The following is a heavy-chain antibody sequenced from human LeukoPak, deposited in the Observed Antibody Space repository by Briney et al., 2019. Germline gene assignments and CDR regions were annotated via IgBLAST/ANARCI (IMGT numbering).Heavy chain of an antibody. D-gene: IGHD2-15*01. CDR2: ISSSGSTI. Sequence: GGSLRLSCAASGFTFSSYEMNWVRQAPGKGLEWVSYISSSGSTIYYADSVKGRFTISRDNSKNALYLQMDSLRDEDTAVYYCAKGYLGLCTGGTCFHFDYWGQGTLVTVSS. CDR1: GFTFSSYE. J-gene: IGHJ4*02. V-gene: IGHV3-48*03. CDR3: AKGYLGLCTGGTCFHFDY.